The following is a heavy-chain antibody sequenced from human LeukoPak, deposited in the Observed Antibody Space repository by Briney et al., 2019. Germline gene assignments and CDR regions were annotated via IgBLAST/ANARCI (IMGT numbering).Heavy chain of an antibody. J-gene: IGHJ4*02. D-gene: IGHD6-6*01. CDR3: ARHRFAPYSSSADYFDY. V-gene: IGHV4-59*08. Sequence: SETLSLTCTVSGGSISSYYWSWIRQPPGKGLEWIGYIYYSGSTNYNPSLKSRVTISVDTSKNQFSLKLSSVTAADTAVYYCARHRFAPYSSSADYFDYWGQGTLVTVSS. CDR2: IYYSGST. CDR1: GGSISSYY.